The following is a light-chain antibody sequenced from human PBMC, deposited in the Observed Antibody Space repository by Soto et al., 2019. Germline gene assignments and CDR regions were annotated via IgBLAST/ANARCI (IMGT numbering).Light chain of an antibody. J-gene: IGKJ2*03. Sequence: EVVLTQSPGTLSLSPGERVTLSCRASQSISGIYLAWYQQKPGQAPRLLIYATSSRATGIPDRFSGSGSGTDFPLTISRLEPEDFAVDYCLQYGDGNSPRYSFGQGTRLDIK. CDR1: QSISGIY. V-gene: IGKV3-20*01. CDR3: LQYGDGNSPRYS. CDR2: ATS.